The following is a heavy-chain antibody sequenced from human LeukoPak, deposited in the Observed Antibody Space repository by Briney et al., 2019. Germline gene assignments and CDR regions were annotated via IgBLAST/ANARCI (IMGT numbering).Heavy chain of an antibody. V-gene: IGHV3-33*01. CDR1: GFTFSSYG. CDR3: VRVTFSPDAFDI. J-gene: IGHJ3*02. CDR2: IWNDGSHK. D-gene: IGHD3-16*01. Sequence: GRSLRLSCAASGFTFSSYGMHWVRQAPGKGLEWVAVIWNDGSHKYYADSVKGRFTISRDNAKNSLYLQMNSLRAEDAAVYYCVRVTFSPDAFDIWGQGTMVTVSS.